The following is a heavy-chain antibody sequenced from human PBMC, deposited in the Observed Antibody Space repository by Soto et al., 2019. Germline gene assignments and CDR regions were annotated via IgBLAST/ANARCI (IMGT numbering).Heavy chain of an antibody. V-gene: IGHV3-23*01. CDR2: INPSGDTT. J-gene: IGHJ6*04. Sequence: EVQLSESGGGLVQPGGSLRLSCAASGFMFRSYSMSWVRQAPGKGLEWVSSINPSGDTTYYADSVKGRLTISRDNSKNTVYRQMDSLTADDTAIYYCAKRPKAGRPVDVWGKGTRSPSPQ. D-gene: IGHD6-6*01. CDR3: AKRPKAGRPVDV. CDR1: GFMFRSYS.